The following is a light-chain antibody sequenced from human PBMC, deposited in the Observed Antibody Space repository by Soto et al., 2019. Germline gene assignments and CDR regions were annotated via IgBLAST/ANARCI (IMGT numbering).Light chain of an antibody. CDR1: SSDVGGYNY. CDR2: DVS. V-gene: IGLV2-14*01. CDR3: SSYTSSSTLVV. J-gene: IGLJ2*01. Sequence: QSALTQPASVSGSPGQSITISCTGTSSDVGGYNYVSWYQQHPGKAPKLMIYDVSNRPSGVSNRFSGSTSGNTASLTISGLQAEDEAYYYCSSYTSSSTLVVFGGGTKLTVL.